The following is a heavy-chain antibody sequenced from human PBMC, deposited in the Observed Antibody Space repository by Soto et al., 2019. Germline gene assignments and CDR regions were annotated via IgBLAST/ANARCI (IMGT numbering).Heavy chain of an antibody. CDR3: AKDKGYCIGTSCQPDAFDI. Sequence: GGSLRLSCAASGFTFSSYTMHWVRQAPGKGLEWVSLISWDGGSTYYADSVKGRFTISRDNSKNSLYLQMNSLRTEDTALYYCAKDKGYCIGTSCQPDAFDIWGQGTMVTVSS. CDR2: ISWDGGST. CDR1: GFTFSSYT. V-gene: IGHV3-43*01. J-gene: IGHJ3*02. D-gene: IGHD2-2*01.